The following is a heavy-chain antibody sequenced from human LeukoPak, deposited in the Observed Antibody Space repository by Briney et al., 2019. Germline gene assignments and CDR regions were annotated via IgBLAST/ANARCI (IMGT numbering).Heavy chain of an antibody. V-gene: IGHV1-24*01. CDR3: ARDYDILTGYSNWFDP. Sequence: ASVKVSCKVSGYTLTELSMHWVRQAPGKGLEWMGGFDPEDGETIYAQKFQGRVTMTEDTSTDTAYMELSRLRSDDTAVYYCARDYDILTGYSNWFDPWGQGTLVTVSS. CDR1: GYTLTELS. CDR2: FDPEDGET. J-gene: IGHJ5*02. D-gene: IGHD3-9*01.